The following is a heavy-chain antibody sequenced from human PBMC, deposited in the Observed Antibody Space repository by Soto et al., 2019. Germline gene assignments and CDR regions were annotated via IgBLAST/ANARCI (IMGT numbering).Heavy chain of an antibody. J-gene: IGHJ4*01. V-gene: IGHV3-15*07. Sequence: PGGSLRLSCAASGFTFSNAWISWVRQAPGKGLEWVGRIKSKTDGGTTDFAASVKGRFAISRDDSKNMVYLQMNSLKTEDTGIYCCTTDSYSTMIVVRLDYWGHGALVTVSS. CDR3: TTDSYSTMIVVRLDY. D-gene: IGHD3-22*01. CDR2: IKSKTDGGTT. CDR1: GFTFSNAW.